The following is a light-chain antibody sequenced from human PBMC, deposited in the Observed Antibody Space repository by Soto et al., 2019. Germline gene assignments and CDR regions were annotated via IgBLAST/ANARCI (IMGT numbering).Light chain of an antibody. CDR3: QQYGSSPTWT. V-gene: IGKV3-20*01. Sequence: ESVLTQSPGTLALSPGESATLCCRASQSVSSNYLAWYQQKPGQAPRLLIYGASTRATGIPDRFSCSGSGADFTLTISRLEPEDSAVYYCQQYGSSPTWTFGQGTKVDIK. CDR2: GAS. CDR1: QSVSSNY. J-gene: IGKJ1*01.